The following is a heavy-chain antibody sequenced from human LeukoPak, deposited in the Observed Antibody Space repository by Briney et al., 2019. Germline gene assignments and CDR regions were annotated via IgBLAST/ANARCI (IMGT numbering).Heavy chain of an antibody. Sequence: GGSLRLSCAASEFTSSAFWMTWVRRPPGKGLEWVANINKDGTEKEYVDSVKGRFSIFRDNAKNSVSLQMNSLRAEDTAVYYCAIFAGAVPGNLLLWGKGTTVIVSP. J-gene: IGHJ6*04. CDR2: INKDGTEK. CDR1: EFTSSAFW. V-gene: IGHV3-7*01. CDR3: AIFAGAVPGNLLL. D-gene: IGHD2-8*02.